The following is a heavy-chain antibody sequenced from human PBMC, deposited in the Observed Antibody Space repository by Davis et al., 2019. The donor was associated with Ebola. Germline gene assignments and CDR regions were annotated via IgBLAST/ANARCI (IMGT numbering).Heavy chain of an antibody. Sequence: GGSLRLSCAASGFTFSSYGMHWVRQAPGKGLEWVAVIWYDGSNKYYADSVKGRFTISRDNSKNTLYLQMNSLRAEDTAVYYCARDGCYGDCFYYYYGMDVWGQGTTVTVSS. J-gene: IGHJ6*02. D-gene: IGHD4-17*01. V-gene: IGHV3-33*01. CDR3: ARDGCYGDCFYYYYGMDV. CDR1: GFTFSSYG. CDR2: IWYDGSNK.